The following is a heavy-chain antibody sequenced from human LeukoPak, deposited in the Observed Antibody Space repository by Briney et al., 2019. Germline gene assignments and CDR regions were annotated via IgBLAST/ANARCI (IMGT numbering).Heavy chain of an antibody. J-gene: IGHJ1*01. CDR1: GTSIISTSYY. V-gene: IGHV4-31*03. CDR2: ISYSGRT. CDR3: ARVVPVPSEYFRH. Sequence: SETLSLTCSVSGTSIISTSYYWSWVRQVPGKGLEWIGYISYSGRTYFHPSLRSRVTMSVDTSKSQFSLNLPSVPPADTAVYYCARVVPVPSEYFRHWGQGTLVTVSS.